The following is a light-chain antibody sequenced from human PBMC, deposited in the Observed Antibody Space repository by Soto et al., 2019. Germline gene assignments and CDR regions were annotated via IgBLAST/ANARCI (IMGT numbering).Light chain of an antibody. V-gene: IGLV2-14*01. Sequence: QSVLTQPASVSGSPGQSITISCTGTSSDVGNYNYVSWYQQYPGRVPKLLIYMVSNRPSGVSNRYSGSKSGNSASLTISGLQADDEADYYCCSLTTSHTYVFGSGTKVTVL. CDR2: MVS. J-gene: IGLJ1*01. CDR1: SSDVGNYNY. CDR3: CSLTTSHTYV.